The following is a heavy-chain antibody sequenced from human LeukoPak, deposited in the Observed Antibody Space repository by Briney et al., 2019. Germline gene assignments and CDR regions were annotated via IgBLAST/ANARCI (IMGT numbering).Heavy chain of an antibody. D-gene: IGHD3-22*01. V-gene: IGHV1-69*04. J-gene: IGHJ4*02. CDR3: ARALGPYDSSGYTNY. CDR1: GGTFSSYA. CDR2: IIPILGIA. Sequence: PWASVKVSCKASGGTFSSYAISWVRQAPGQGLEWMGRIIPILGIANYAQKFQGRVTITADKSTSTAYMELSSLRSEDTAVYYCARALGPYDSSGYTNYWGQGTLVTVSS.